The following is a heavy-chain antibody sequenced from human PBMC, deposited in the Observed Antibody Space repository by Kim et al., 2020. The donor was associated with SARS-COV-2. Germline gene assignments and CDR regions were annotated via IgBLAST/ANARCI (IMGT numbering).Heavy chain of an antibody. CDR3: AKGFEYYYGSGSVWYFDY. D-gene: IGHD3-10*01. J-gene: IGHJ4*02. CDR2: ISGSGGST. Sequence: GGSLRLSCAASGFTFSSYAMSWVRQAPGKGLEWVSAISGSGGSTYYADSVKGRFTISRDNSKNTLYLQMNSLRAEDTAVYYCAKGFEYYYGSGSVWYFDYWGQGTLVTVSS. V-gene: IGHV3-23*01. CDR1: GFTFSSYA.